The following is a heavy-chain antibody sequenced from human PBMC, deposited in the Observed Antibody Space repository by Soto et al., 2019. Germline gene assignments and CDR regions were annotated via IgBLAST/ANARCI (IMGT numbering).Heavy chain of an antibody. CDR3: ATDGALLSVVAATICWFDP. J-gene: IGHJ5*02. V-gene: IGHV1-24*01. Sequence: ASVKVSCKVSGYTLTELSMHWVRQAPGKGLEWMGGFDPEDGETIYAQKFQGRVTMTEDTSTDTAYMELSSLRSEDTAVYYCATDGALLSVVAATICWFDPWGQGTLVTVSS. CDR2: FDPEDGET. CDR1: GYTLTELS. D-gene: IGHD2-15*01.